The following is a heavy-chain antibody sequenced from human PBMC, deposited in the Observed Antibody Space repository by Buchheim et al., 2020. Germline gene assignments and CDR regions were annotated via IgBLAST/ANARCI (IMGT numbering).Heavy chain of an antibody. Sequence: QVQLVESGGGVVQPGRSLRLSCAASGFTFSSYAMHWVRQAPGKGLEWVAVISYDGSNKYYADSVKGRFTISRDNSKNTLSLQMNSLRAEDTAVYYCARDYRRRWLGTMSYAFDIWGQGT. CDR1: GFTFSSYA. CDR2: ISYDGSNK. V-gene: IGHV3-30-3*01. D-gene: IGHD6-19*01. CDR3: ARDYRRRWLGTMSYAFDI. J-gene: IGHJ3*02.